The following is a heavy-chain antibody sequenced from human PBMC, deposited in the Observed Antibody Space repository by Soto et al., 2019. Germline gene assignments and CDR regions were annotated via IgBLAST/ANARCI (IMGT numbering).Heavy chain of an antibody. Sequence: GGSLRLSCAASGFTFSSYAMSWVRQAPGKGLEWVSAISGSGGSTYYADSVKGRFTISRDNSKNTLYLQMNSLRAEDTAVYYCAKYFKYYYDSSGLDYWGQGTLVTVSS. J-gene: IGHJ4*02. D-gene: IGHD3-22*01. CDR1: GFTFSSYA. V-gene: IGHV3-23*01. CDR2: ISGSGGST. CDR3: AKYFKYYYDSSGLDY.